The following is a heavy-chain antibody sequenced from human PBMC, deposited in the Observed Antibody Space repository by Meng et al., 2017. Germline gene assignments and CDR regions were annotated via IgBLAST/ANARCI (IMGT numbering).Heavy chain of an antibody. CDR3: ARGLLSSGWSLFDY. CDR1: GFTFSSYW. D-gene: IGHD6-19*01. V-gene: IGHV3-7*01. CDR2: IKQDGSEK. Sequence: GGSLRLSCAASGFTFSSYWMSWVRQAPGKGLEWVANIKQDGSEKYYVDSVKGRFTISRDNAKNSLYLQMNSLRAEDTAVYYCARGLLSSGWSLFDYWGQGTLVTVSS. J-gene: IGHJ4*02.